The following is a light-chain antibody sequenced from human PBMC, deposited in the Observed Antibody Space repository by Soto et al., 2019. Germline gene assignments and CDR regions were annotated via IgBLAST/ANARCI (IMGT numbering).Light chain of an antibody. J-gene: IGLJ2*01. CDR3: QTWDTVVV. CDR2: LNRDGSH. V-gene: IGLV4-69*01. CDR1: RGHSDYG. Sequence: QLVLTQSPSASASLGASGKLTCTLSRGHSDYGIAWHQQQPDKGPRYLMKLNRDGSHNKGDGIPDRFSGSNSGAERYLIISSLQSDDESDYYCQTWDTVVVFGGGTQLTVL.